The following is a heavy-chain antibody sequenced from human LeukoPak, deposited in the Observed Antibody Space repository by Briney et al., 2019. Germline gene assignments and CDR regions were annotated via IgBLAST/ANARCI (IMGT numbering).Heavy chain of an antibody. CDR2: ISGSGGST. CDR3: AKLTYYYGSGSYIKGYFDY. J-gene: IGHJ4*02. D-gene: IGHD3-10*01. Sequence: GGSLRLSCAASGFTFSNYGMSWVRQAPGKGLEWVSDISGSGGSTYYAESVKGRFTISRDNSKNTLYLQMNSLRAEDTAVYYCAKLTYYYGSGSYIKGYFDYWGQGTLVTVSS. CDR1: GFTFSNYG. V-gene: IGHV3-23*01.